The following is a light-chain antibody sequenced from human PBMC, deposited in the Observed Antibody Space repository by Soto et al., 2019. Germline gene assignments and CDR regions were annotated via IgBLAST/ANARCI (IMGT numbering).Light chain of an antibody. V-gene: IGKV1-12*01. CDR2: AAS. CDR1: QDISSW. Sequence: DIQMTQSPSSVSASVGDRVTITCLASQDISSWLAWYQQKPGKAPKLLIYAASSLHSGVPARFSVSDSGTDFTLTISSVQTEDSATYYCQQANSFPLTFGGGTNVEI. CDR3: QQANSFPLT. J-gene: IGKJ4*01.